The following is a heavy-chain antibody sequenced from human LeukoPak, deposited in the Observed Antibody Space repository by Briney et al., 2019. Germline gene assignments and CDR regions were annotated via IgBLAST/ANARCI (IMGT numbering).Heavy chain of an antibody. D-gene: IGHD5-18*01. Sequence: ASVKVSCKASGYTFTSYGISWVRQAPGQGLEWMGWISTYNGNTNYAQKLQGRVTMTTDTSTSTAYMELRSLRSDDTAVYYCARGAVVTAMGGYYYIDVWGKGTTVTISS. V-gene: IGHV1-18*01. CDR3: ARGAVVTAMGGYYYIDV. J-gene: IGHJ6*03. CDR2: ISTYNGNT. CDR1: GYTFTSYG.